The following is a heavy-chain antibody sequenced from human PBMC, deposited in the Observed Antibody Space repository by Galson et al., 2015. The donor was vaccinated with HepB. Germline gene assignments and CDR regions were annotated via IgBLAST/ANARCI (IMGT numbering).Heavy chain of an antibody. J-gene: IGHJ5*02. CDR2: IWSNGSEK. CDR3: ARDLYNHWLDT. V-gene: IGHV3-33*04. CDR1: GFTFMTYD. D-gene: IGHD1-14*01. Sequence: SLRLSCAASGFTFMTYDMHWVRQVPGKGLEWVAVIWSNGSEKYYGDSVKGRFTISRDNSKNTVYLQTNSLRAEDTALYYCARDLYNHWLDTWGQGTLVTVSS.